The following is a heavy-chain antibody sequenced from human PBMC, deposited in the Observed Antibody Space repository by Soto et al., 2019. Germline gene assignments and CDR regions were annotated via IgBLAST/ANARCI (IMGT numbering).Heavy chain of an antibody. V-gene: IGHV2-5*01. D-gene: IGHD2-15*01. CDR1: GFLLTTSGVG. J-gene: IGHJ6*02. CDR3: AHRHVSDSNYGMDV. Sequence: SGPTLVNPTQTLTLTCTFSGFLLTTSGVGVVWIRQPPGKALEWLALIYWNDDKRYSPSLKTRLTITKDTSKNKVVLTMTNMDPVDTATYYCAHRHVSDSNYGMDVWGQGTTVTVS. CDR2: IYWNDDK.